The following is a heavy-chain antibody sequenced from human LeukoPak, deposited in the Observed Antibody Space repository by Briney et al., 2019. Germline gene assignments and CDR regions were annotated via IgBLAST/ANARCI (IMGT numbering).Heavy chain of an antibody. D-gene: IGHD2-2*01. J-gene: IGHJ4*02. CDR1: GGSFSGYY. CDR2: INHSGST. Sequence: SETLSLTCAVYGGSFSGYYWSWIRQPPGKGLEWIGEINHSGSTNYNPSLKSRVTISVDASKNQFSLKLSSVTAADTAVYYCASAKYQLLALDYWGQGTLVTVSS. CDR3: ASAKYQLLALDY. V-gene: IGHV4-34*01.